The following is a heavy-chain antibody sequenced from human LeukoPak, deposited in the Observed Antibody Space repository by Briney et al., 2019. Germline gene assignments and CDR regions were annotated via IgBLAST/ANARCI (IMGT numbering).Heavy chain of an antibody. V-gene: IGHV5-51*01. D-gene: IGHD6-13*01. CDR1: GYSFTSHW. CDR2: IYPRDSNT. CDR3: ARHPIAAGGAYNWFDP. J-gene: IGHJ5*02. Sequence: GESLKISCKGSGYGSGYSFTSHWIAWVRQMPGKGLEWMGIIYPRDSNTIYSPSFQGQVTISVDTSINTAYLQWISLKASDTAVYYCARHPIAAGGAYNWFDPWGQGTLVTVSS.